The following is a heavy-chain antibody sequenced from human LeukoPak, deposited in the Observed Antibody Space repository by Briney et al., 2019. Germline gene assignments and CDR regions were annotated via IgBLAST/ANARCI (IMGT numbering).Heavy chain of an antibody. J-gene: IGHJ4*02. CDR3: ARDSVGSGRLDY. Sequence: PGGSLRLSCAASGFSFSSDWMCWVRQPPGKGLEWVANIMKHGGRKYYMESLGGRVTISRDTTTNSLYLQKSTVRAADTAVYYCARDSVGSGRLDYWGQGALVTVSS. CDR1: GFSFSSDW. CDR2: IMKHGGRK. V-gene: IGHV3-7*01. D-gene: IGHD3-10*01.